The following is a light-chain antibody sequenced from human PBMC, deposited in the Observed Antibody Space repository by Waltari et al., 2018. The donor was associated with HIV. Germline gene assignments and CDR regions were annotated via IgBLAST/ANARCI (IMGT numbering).Light chain of an antibody. CDR1: QSIATS. J-gene: IGKJ1*01. V-gene: IGKV1-5*03. CDR2: MAS. Sequence: DIQMTQSPSTLSASIGYRVTITCRASQSIATSLAWYQQKPGKSPKLLIYMASNLETGVPPRFSGSGSGTECALTINALQADDFATYYCQQSDGGSRTFGQGTTV. CDR3: QQSDGGSRT.